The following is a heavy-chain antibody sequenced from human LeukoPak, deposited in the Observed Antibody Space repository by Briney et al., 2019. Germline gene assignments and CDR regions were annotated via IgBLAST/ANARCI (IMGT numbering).Heavy chain of an antibody. J-gene: IGHJ3*02. CDR3: ARHDITIFGVVTSDAFDI. CDR2: INHSGST. Sequence: PSETLSLTCAVYGGSFSGYYWSWIRQPPGKGLEWIGEINHSGSTNYNPSLKSRVTISVDTCKNQFSLKLSSVTAADTAVYYCARHDITIFGVVTSDAFDIWGQGTMVTVSS. CDR1: GGSFSGYY. D-gene: IGHD3-3*01. V-gene: IGHV4-34*01.